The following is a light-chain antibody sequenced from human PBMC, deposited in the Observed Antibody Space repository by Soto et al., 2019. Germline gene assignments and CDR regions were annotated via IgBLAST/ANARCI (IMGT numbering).Light chain of an antibody. CDR1: QSISSY. J-gene: IGKJ2*01. CDR3: QQSYSTRRT. CDR2: AAS. Sequence: DIQMTQSPSSLSASVGDRVTITCRASQSISSYLNWYQQKPGKAPKLLIYAASSLHSGVPSRFSGSGSGTDFTLTISSLQPEDFATYYCQQSYSTRRTFGQGTKLEIK. V-gene: IGKV1-39*01.